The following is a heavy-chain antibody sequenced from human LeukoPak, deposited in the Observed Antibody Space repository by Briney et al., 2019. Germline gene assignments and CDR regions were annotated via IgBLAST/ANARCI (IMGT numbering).Heavy chain of an antibody. CDR1: GDSISSDYY. V-gene: IGHV4-39*01. CDR3: ARRRNGYNWYFDL. D-gene: IGHD5-24*01. CDR2: IYYTGTT. Sequence: PSETLSLTRTVSGDSISSDYYWGWIRQSPGRGLDYIGNIYYTGTTYYNPSLKSRVTISVDTSKNQFSLKVTSVTAADTAVYYCARRRNGYNWYFDLWGPGTLVTVSS. J-gene: IGHJ2*01.